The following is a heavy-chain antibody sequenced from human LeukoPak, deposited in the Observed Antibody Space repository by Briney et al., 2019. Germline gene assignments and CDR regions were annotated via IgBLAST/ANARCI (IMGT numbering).Heavy chain of an antibody. CDR1: GVSIRSEY. J-gene: IGHJ4*02. D-gene: IGHD3-10*01. CDR3: ARGGDRSFDY. CDR2: IHSTGIT. V-gene: IGHV4-4*07. Sequence: SETLSLTCSVSGVSIRSEYWSWIRQPAGKGLEWIGRIHSTGITNYNPSLKSRVTLSLDTSKSQFSLNLNSVTAADTAVYYCARGGDRSFDYWGQGTLVTVSS.